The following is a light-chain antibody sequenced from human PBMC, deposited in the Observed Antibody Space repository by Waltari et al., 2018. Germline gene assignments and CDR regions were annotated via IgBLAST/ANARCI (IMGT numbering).Light chain of an antibody. CDR1: ISNIGRNV. CDR3: ASWDDSLNGWV. J-gene: IGLJ3*02. CDR2: SSS. Sequence: QSVLTQPPSASGTPGQRVTIPCSGGISNIGRNVVTSYQQFPGTAPKLLIYSSSQRPSGVPDRFSGSKSGTSASLAISGLQSEDEADFYCASWDDSLNGWVFGGGTKLTVL. V-gene: IGLV1-44*01.